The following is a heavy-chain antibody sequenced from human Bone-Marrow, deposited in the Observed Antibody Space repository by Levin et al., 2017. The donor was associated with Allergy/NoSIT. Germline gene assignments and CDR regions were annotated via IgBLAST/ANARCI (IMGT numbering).Heavy chain of an antibody. V-gene: IGHV3-48*01. CDR2: ISSSSSTI. Sequence: GESLKISCAASGFTFSSYSMNWVRQAPGKGLEWVSYISSSSSTIYYADSVKGRFTISRDNAKNSLYLQMNSLRAEDTAVYYCARDASGWYEGGWFDPWGQGTLVTVSS. CDR3: ARDASGWYEGGWFDP. J-gene: IGHJ5*02. D-gene: IGHD6-19*01. CDR1: GFTFSSYS.